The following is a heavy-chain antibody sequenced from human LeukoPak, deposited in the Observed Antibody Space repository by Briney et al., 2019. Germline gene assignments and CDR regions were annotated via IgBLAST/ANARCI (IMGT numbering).Heavy chain of an antibody. V-gene: IGHV1-46*01. CDR3: ARDPPDYGDQEAAGAFDI. CDR2: INPSGGST. Sequence: ASVKVSCKASGYTFTSYYMHWVRQAPGQGLEWMGIINPSGGSTSYAQKFQGRVTMTRDTSTSTVYMELSSLRSEDTAVYYCARDPPDYGDQEAAGAFDIWGQGTMVTVSS. CDR1: GYTFTSYY. D-gene: IGHD4-17*01. J-gene: IGHJ3*02.